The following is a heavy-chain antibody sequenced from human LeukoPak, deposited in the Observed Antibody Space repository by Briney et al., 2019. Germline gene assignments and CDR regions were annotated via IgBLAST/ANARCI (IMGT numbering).Heavy chain of an antibody. CDR3: ARDPNSGYDMVWYLDL. CDR1: GFSFSTYG. D-gene: IGHD5-12*01. J-gene: IGHJ2*01. CDR2: ITYDGYYK. V-gene: IGHV3-30*03. Sequence: PGGSLRLSCAASGFSFSTYGTHWVRQAPGKGLEWVAVITYDGYYKYYADSVKGRFTISSDNFKNTLYLQMNSLRAEDTAVYYCARDPNSGYDMVWYLDLWGRGTLVTVSS.